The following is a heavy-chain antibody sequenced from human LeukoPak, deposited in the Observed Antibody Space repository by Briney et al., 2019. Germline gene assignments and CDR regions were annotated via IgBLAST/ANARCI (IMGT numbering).Heavy chain of an antibody. CDR1: GGSISSYY. J-gene: IGHJ4*02. D-gene: IGHD1-26*01. Sequence: PSETLSLTCTVSGGSISSYYWSWIRQPPGKGLEWIGYNYYSGSTNYNPSLKSRVTISVDTSKNQFSLKLSSVTAADTAVYYCAGLSGSYTPYYFDYWGQGTLVTVSS. CDR3: AGLSGSYTPYYFDY. V-gene: IGHV4-59*08. CDR2: NYYSGST.